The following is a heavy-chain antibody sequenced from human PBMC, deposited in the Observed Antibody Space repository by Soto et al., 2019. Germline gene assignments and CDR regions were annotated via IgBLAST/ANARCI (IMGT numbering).Heavy chain of an antibody. CDR2: LYYSGSN. J-gene: IGHJ4*02. V-gene: IGHV4-30-4*01. CDR1: GDSISSANYY. Sequence: KASETLSLTCTVSGDSISSANYYWSWIRQPPGKGLEWIGFLYYSGSNYYNPSLRSRVSISVDTSKNQFSLKLYSVTAADTAVYYCARDAGRIRPFDYWGQGALVTVSS. CDR3: ARDAGRIRPFDY.